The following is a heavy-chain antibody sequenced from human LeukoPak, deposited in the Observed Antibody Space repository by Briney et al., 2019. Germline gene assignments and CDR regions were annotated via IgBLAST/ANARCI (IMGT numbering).Heavy chain of an antibody. D-gene: IGHD3-10*01. CDR2: INHSGST. CDR1: GGSFSGYY. V-gene: IGHV4-34*01. J-gene: IGHJ4*02. CDR3: ASSGRFRPPVY. Sequence: SETLSLTCAVYGGSFSGYYWSWIRQPPGKGLEWIGEINHSGSTNYNPSLKSRVTISVDMSKNQFSLKLSSVTAADTAVYYCASSGRFRPPVYCGQGTLVTVSS.